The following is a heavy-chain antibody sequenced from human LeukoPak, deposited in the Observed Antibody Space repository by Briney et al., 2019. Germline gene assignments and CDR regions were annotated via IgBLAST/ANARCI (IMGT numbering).Heavy chain of an antibody. CDR1: GVTLKDHA. V-gene: IGHV3-9*01. CDR3: TKDVAAGGLDY. Sequence: PGGSLRLSCTASGVTLKDHAMHWLRQAPGRGLEWVSGIYWNGGGEGYADSVKGRFTISRDNAKNSLYLQMNSLRPENTALYYCTKDVAAGGLDYWGQGTLVTVSS. CDR2: IYWNGGGE. D-gene: IGHD6-13*01. J-gene: IGHJ4*02.